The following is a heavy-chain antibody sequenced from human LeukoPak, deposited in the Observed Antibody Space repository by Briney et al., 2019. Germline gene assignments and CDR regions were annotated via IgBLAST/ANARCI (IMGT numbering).Heavy chain of an antibody. CDR2: IKQDGSEK. CDR3: ARAMYYDILTGYYLYYYGMDV. Sequence: GGSLRLSCAASGFTFSDYYMSWIRQAPGKGLEWVANIKQDGSEKYYVDSVKGRFTISRDNAKNSLYLQMNSLRAEDTAVYYCARAMYYDILTGYYLYYYGMDVWGQGTTVTVSS. V-gene: IGHV3-7*01. CDR1: GFTFSDYY. D-gene: IGHD3-9*01. J-gene: IGHJ6*02.